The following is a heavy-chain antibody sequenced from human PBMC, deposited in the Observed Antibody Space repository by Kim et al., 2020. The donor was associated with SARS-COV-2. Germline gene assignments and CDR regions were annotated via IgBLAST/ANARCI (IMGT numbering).Heavy chain of an antibody. D-gene: IGHD3-22*01. V-gene: IGHV1-3*01. Sequence: GRVTITRDTSASTAYMELSSLRSEDTAVYYCARDVPYYYDSSGYLAAFDIWGQGTMVTVSS. J-gene: IGHJ3*02. CDR3: ARDVPYYYDSSGYLAAFDI.